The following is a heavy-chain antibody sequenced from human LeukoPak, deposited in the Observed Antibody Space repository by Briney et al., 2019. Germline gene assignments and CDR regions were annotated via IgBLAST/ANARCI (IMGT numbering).Heavy chain of an antibody. V-gene: IGHV1-2*02. CDR3: ARTGDFDY. Sequence: GASVKVSCKASGYTFTGYYMHWVRQAPGQGLEWMGWINPNSGGTNYAQNFQGRVIMARDTSISTAYMELSSLRSDDTAIYYCARTGDFDYWGQGTLVTVSS. CDR1: GYTFTGYY. CDR2: INPNSGGT. J-gene: IGHJ4*02. D-gene: IGHD7-27*01.